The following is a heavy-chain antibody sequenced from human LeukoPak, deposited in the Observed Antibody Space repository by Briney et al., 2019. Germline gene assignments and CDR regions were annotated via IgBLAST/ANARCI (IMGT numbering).Heavy chain of an antibody. Sequence: ASVKVSCKASGYTFTSYGISWVRQAPGQGLEWMGWISAYNGNTNYAQKLQGGVTMTTDTSTSTAYMELRSLRSDDTAVYYCARGDYYDSSGPDHRSSYYFDYWGQGTLVTVSS. J-gene: IGHJ4*02. CDR2: ISAYNGNT. D-gene: IGHD3-22*01. CDR1: GYTFTSYG. CDR3: ARGDYYDSSGPDHRSSYYFDY. V-gene: IGHV1-18*01.